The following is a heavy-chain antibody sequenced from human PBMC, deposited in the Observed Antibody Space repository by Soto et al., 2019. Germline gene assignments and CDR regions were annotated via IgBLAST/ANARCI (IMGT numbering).Heavy chain of an antibody. CDR1: GDTFTSYY. Sequence: QVRLVQSGAEVKAPGAPVKFSCKAPGDTFTSYYMHWVRQAPGHGLEWMGVINPNGGSISFAQKFQGRVSMTRDKSRSTGDMERKGLTSEDTAVYYCARSSGGVYGIIIECTNWFAPWCQGDLVTVSS. D-gene: IGHD3-16*01. V-gene: IGHV1-46*01. J-gene: IGHJ5*02. CDR3: ARSSGGVYGIIIECTNWFAP. CDR2: INPNGGSI.